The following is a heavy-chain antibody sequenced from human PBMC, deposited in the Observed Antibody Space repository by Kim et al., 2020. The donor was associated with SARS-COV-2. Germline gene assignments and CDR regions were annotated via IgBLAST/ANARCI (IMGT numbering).Heavy chain of an antibody. D-gene: IGHD6-13*01. CDR2: INTNTGNP. CDR3: ARVRSSSWSYYYYYMDV. V-gene: IGHV7-4-1*02. CDR1: GYTFTSYA. J-gene: IGHJ6*03. Sequence: ASVKVSCKASGYTFTSYAMNWVRQAPGQGLEWMGWINTNTGNPTYAQGFTGRFVFSLDTSVSTAYLQISSLKAEDTAVYYCARVRSSSWSYYYYYMDVWGKRTTVTVSS.